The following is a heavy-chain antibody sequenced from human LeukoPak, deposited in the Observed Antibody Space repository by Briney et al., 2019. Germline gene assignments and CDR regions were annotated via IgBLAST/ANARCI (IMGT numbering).Heavy chain of an antibody. D-gene: IGHD2-15*01. V-gene: IGHV3-23*01. Sequence: PGGSLRLSCAASGFTFSIYAMTWVRQAPGKGLEWVAGISGSGSGGTTYYADSVKGRFTISRHNSKNTLYLQMNSLRAEDTAVYYCARCGGSCYFFDYWGQGTLVTVSS. J-gene: IGHJ4*02. CDR1: GFTFSIYA. CDR2: ISGSGSGGTT. CDR3: ARCGGSCYFFDY.